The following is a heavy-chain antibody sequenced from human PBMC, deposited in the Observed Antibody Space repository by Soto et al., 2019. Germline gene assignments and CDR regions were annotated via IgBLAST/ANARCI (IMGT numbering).Heavy chain of an antibody. V-gene: IGHV4-39*01. CDR2: IYYSGST. CDR1: GGSISSSSYY. J-gene: IGHJ4*02. D-gene: IGHD3-16*02. Sequence: SETLSLTCTVSGGSISSSSYYWGWIRQPPGKGLEWIGSIYYSGSTYYNPSLKSRVTISVDTSKNQFSLKLSSVTAADTAVYYCARFGFTFGGVIDYYFDYWGQGTLVTVSS. CDR3: ARFGFTFGGVIDYYFDY.